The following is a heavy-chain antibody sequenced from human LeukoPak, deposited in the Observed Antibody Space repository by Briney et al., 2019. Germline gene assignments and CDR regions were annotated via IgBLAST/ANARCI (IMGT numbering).Heavy chain of an antibody. CDR2: IYYSGST. V-gene: IGHV4-59*12. Sequence: SETLSLTCTVSGGSISSYYWSWIRQPPGKGLEWIGYIYYSGSTNYNPSLKSRVTISVDTSKNQFSLKLSSVIAADTAVYYCARDVILWSLASDYWGQGTLVTVSS. J-gene: IGHJ4*02. D-gene: IGHD2-21*01. CDR1: GGSISSYY. CDR3: ARDVILWSLASDY.